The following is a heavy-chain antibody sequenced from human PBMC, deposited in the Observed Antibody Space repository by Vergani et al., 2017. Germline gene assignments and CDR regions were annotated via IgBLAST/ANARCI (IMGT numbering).Heavy chain of an antibody. CDR3: ATNIVFLGGSHHQAIGTGYFDP. J-gene: IGHJ5*02. D-gene: IGHD2/OR15-2a*01. V-gene: IGHV3-7*01. CDR1: GFKFFDYW. Sequence: EVRLVESGGGLVQPGGSLRLSCAASGFKFFDYWMFRVRQAPGKGLEWVANIKDDGTEQYYVDSVKGRFTISRDNTRNSAYLQMSYLRADDTAIYYCATNIVFLGGSHHQAIGTGYFDPWGQGTPVTVSS. CDR2: IKDDGTEQ.